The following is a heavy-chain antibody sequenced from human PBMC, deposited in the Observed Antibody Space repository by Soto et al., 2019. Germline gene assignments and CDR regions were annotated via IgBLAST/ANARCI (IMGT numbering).Heavy chain of an antibody. CDR1: GYTFTGYY. CDR3: ARGAHYYDSSGPIPY. V-gene: IGHV1-2*02. D-gene: IGHD3-22*01. J-gene: IGHJ4*02. Sequence: ASVKVSCKASGYTFTGYYMHWVRQAPGQGLEWMGWINPNSGGTNYAQKFQGRVTMTRDTSISTAYMELSRLRSDDTAVYYCARGAHYYDSSGPIPYRGQGTLVTVSS. CDR2: INPNSGGT.